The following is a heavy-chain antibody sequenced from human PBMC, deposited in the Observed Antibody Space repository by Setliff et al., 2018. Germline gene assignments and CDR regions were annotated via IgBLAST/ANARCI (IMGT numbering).Heavy chain of an antibody. V-gene: IGHV3-43*01. CDR1: GFSFHDYT. CDR3: ARSTYYFDSSGYKAYYFDY. Sequence: ETLRLSCAASGFSFHDYTMQWVRQVPGKGLEWVSLISWDGGTTYYADSLRGRFTVSRDNSNHSLFLQMNSLRPEDTALYYCARSTYYFDSSGYKAYYFDYWGQGTQVTVSS. D-gene: IGHD3-22*01. CDR2: ISWDGGTT. J-gene: IGHJ4*02.